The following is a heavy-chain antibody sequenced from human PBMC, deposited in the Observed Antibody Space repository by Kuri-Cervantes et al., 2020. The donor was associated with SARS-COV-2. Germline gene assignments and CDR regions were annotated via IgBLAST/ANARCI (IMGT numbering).Heavy chain of an antibody. D-gene: IGHD3-10*01. J-gene: IGHJ5*02. CDR2: IYYSGST. V-gene: IGHV4-39*07. Sequence: ESLKISCTVSGGSISSGDYYWGWIRQPPGKGLEWIGSIYYSGSTYYNPSLKSRVTISVDTSKNQFSLKLSSVTAADTAVYYCARDPFGGSGSYYNGNWFDPWGQGTLVTASS. CDR1: GGSISSGDYY. CDR3: ARDPFGGSGSYYNGNWFDP.